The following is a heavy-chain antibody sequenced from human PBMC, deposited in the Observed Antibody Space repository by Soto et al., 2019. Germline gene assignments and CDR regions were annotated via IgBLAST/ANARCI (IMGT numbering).Heavy chain of an antibody. D-gene: IGHD4-17*01. CDR3: ATYGDYEGDAFDI. V-gene: IGHV3-21*01. Sequence: EVQLVESGGGLVKPGGSQRLSCAASGFTFSSYSMNWVRQAPGKGLEWVSSISSSSSYIYYADSVKGRFTISRDNAKNSLYLQMNSLRAEDTAVYYCATYGDYEGDAFDIWGQGTMVTVSS. J-gene: IGHJ3*02. CDR2: ISSSSSYI. CDR1: GFTFSSYS.